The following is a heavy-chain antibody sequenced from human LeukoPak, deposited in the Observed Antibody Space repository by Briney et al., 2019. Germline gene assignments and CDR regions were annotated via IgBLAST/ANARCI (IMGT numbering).Heavy chain of an antibody. CDR2: ISSSSNYI. CDR1: GFTFSSYS. CDR3: AKGLVGATPHID. V-gene: IGHV3-21*04. Sequence: NSGGSLRLSCAASGFTFSSYSMNWVRQAPGKGLEWVSSISSSSNYIYYADSVKGRFTISRDNAKNSLYLQMNSLRAEDTALYYCAKGLVGATPHIDWGQGTLVTVSS. J-gene: IGHJ4*02. D-gene: IGHD1-26*01.